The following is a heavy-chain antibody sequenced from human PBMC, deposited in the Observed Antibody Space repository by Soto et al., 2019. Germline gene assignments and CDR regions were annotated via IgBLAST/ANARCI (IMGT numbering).Heavy chain of an antibody. CDR3: ARVGRSSVSNYGTDV. D-gene: IGHD3-10*01. J-gene: IGHJ6*02. V-gene: IGHV1-18*01. CDR1: GYGFTNFG. CDR2: INGHNGNT. Sequence: QVQLVQSGAEVKKPGASVKVSCKTSGYGFTNFGISWVRQAPGQGLEWMWWINGHNGNTDYAQSLQDRVTMTTDSSTKTGYMELRNLRYDDTAVYFCARVGRSSVSNYGTDVWGQGTTVTVAS.